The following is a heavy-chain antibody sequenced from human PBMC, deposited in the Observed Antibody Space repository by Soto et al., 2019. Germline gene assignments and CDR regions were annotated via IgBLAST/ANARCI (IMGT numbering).Heavy chain of an antibody. Sequence: SETLSLTCTVSGGSISSSSYYWGWIRQPPGKGLEWIGSIYYSGSTYYNPSLKSRVTISVDTSKNQFSLKLSSVTAADTAAYYCAREVYYDFWSGSNYYYGMDVWGQGTTVTVSS. CDR1: GGSISSSSYY. D-gene: IGHD3-3*01. CDR2: IYYSGST. J-gene: IGHJ6*02. V-gene: IGHV4-39*02. CDR3: AREVYYDFWSGSNYYYGMDV.